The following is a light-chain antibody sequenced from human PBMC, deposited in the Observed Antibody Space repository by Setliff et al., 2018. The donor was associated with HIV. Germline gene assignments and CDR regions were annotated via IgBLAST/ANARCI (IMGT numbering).Light chain of an antibody. V-gene: IGLV2-14*03. CDR3: SSYTSTNTLV. CDR2: DVS. Sequence: QSALTQPASVSGSPGQSITISCAGTSSDVGGYNFVSWYQQHPGKAPKLMVYDVSNRPSGVSNRFSGSKSGNTASLTISGLQVEEEADYYCSSYTSTNTLVFGGGTKVTVL. J-gene: IGLJ3*02. CDR1: SSDVGGYNF.